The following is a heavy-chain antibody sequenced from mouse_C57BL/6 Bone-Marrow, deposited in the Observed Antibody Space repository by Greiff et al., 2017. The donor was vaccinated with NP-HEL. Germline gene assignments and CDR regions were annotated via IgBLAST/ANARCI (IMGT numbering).Heavy chain of an antibody. CDR2: ISYDGSN. V-gene: IGHV3-6*01. CDR3: ATDSSGFHYAMDY. CDR1: GYSITSGYY. J-gene: IGHJ4*01. D-gene: IGHD3-2*02. Sequence: EVKLMESGPGLVKPSQSLSLTCSVTGYSITSGYYWNWIRQFPGNKLEWMGYISYDGSNNYNPSLKNRISITRDTSKNQFFLKLNSVTTEDTATYCCATDSSGFHYAMDYWGQGTSVTVSS.